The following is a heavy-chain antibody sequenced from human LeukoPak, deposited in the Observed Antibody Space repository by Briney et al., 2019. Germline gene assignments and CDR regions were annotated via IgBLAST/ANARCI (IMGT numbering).Heavy chain of an antibody. V-gene: IGHV3-7*01. J-gene: IGHJ2*01. CDR2: IKQDGSEK. CDR1: GFTFSSYW. Sequence: GGSLRLSCAASGFTFSSYWMSWVRQAPGKGLEWVANIKQDGSEKYYVDSVKGRFTISRDNAKNSLYLQMNSLRAEDTAVYYCARGGDGDNAYFDLWGRGTLVTVSS. D-gene: IGHD4-17*01. CDR3: ARGGDGDNAYFDL.